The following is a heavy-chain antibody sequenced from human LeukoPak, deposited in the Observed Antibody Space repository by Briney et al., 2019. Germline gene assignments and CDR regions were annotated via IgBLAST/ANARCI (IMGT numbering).Heavy chain of an antibody. V-gene: IGHV5-51*01. CDR3: ATLNYYDSSGYPPDAFDI. CDR1: GCSFTSYW. Sequence: GESLKISCKGSGCSFTSYWIGWVRQMPGKGLEWMGIIYPGDSDTRYSPSFQGQVTISADKSISTAYLQWSSLKASDTAMYYCATLNYYDSSGYPPDAFDIWGQGTMVTVSS. CDR2: IYPGDSDT. J-gene: IGHJ3*02. D-gene: IGHD3-22*01.